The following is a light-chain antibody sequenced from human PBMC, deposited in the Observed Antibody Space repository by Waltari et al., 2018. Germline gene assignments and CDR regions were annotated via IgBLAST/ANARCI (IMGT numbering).Light chain of an antibody. CDR3: QAWDTISAG. J-gene: IGLJ2*01. Sequence: SYELTQPPSVSVSPGQTASITCSGDQLGNKYVSWYQQKPGQSPVLIIYQDTKRPSGVPELLSGSKSGNTATLTISGTQVMDEGDYYCQAWDTISAGLGGGTKLTVL. V-gene: IGLV3-1*01. CDR2: QDT. CDR1: QLGNKY.